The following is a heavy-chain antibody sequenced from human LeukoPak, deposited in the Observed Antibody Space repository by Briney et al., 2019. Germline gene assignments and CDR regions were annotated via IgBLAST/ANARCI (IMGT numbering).Heavy chain of an antibody. CDR3: ARDRVTMFRGVGY. CDR2: ISFDGNSK. Sequence: GGSLRLSCAASGFTFSDYYMNWLRQAPGKGLEWVAFISFDGNSKYYVDSVKGRFTISRDNSKDTLFLQMNSLRAEDTAMYYCARDRVTMFRGVGYWGQGTLVTVSS. V-gene: IGHV3-30*03. D-gene: IGHD3-10*01. CDR1: GFTFSDYY. J-gene: IGHJ4*02.